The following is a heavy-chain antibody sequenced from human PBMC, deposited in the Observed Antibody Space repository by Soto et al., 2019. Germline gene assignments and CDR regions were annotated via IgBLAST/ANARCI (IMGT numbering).Heavy chain of an antibody. D-gene: IGHD3-10*02. CDR1: GFTFDDYA. J-gene: IGHJ6*02. Sequence: GGSLRLSCAASGFTFDDYAMHWVRQAPGRGLEWVSGISCNSDTMVYADSVKGRFTISRDNAKNTLYLQMNSLRAEDTAVYYCAKDQWSGRYYYYGMDGWGQGTTVTVSS. CDR3: AKDQWSGRYYYYGMDG. CDR2: ISCNSDTM. V-gene: IGHV3-9*01.